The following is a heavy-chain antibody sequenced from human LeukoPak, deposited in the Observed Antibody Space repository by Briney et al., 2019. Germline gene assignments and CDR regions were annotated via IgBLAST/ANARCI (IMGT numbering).Heavy chain of an antibody. CDR2: TYYRSNWYY. CDR3: SGNWNVRHSYMDV. V-gene: IGHV6-1*01. J-gene: IGHJ6*03. Sequence: SPTLSLTCDLSGDRVSNNNATWNWLRQSPSRGLEWLGRTYYRSNWYYDYAISVKGRITINADTSKNQFSLQLSSVTPEDTAVYYCSGNWNVRHSYMDVWGKGTPVTVPS. D-gene: IGHD1-1*01. CDR1: GDRVSNNNAT.